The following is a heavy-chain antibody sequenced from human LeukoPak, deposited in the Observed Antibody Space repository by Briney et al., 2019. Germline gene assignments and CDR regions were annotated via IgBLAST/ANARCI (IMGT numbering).Heavy chain of an antibody. Sequence: SETLSLTCTVSGGSISSYYWSWIRQPAGKGLEWIWRIYTSGSTNYNPSLKSRVTISVDKSKNQFSLKLSSVTAADTAVYYCARVRRDGYLFDYWGQGTLVTVSS. CDR2: IYTSGST. V-gene: IGHV4-4*07. D-gene: IGHD5-24*01. J-gene: IGHJ4*02. CDR1: GGSISSYY. CDR3: ARVRRDGYLFDY.